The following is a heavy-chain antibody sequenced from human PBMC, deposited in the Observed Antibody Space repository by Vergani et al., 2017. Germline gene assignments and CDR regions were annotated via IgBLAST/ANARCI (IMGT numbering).Heavy chain of an antibody. Sequence: VQLVESGGGVVQPGRSLRLSCAASGFTFSSYSMNWVRQAPGKGLEWVSSISSSSSYIYYADSVKGRFTISRDNAKKALYLQMNSLRAEDTAVYYCARSTGPLDYWGQGTLVTVSS. CDR2: ISSSSSYI. V-gene: IGHV3-21*01. CDR1: GFTFSSYS. D-gene: IGHD2-8*02. CDR3: ARSTGPLDY. J-gene: IGHJ4*02.